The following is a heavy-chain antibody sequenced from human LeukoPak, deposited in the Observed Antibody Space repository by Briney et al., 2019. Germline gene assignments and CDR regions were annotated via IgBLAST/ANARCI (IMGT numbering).Heavy chain of an antibody. CDR3: AKARGLGIVGAHFDY. J-gene: IGHJ4*02. D-gene: IGHD1-26*01. CDR2: ISGSGGST. Sequence: GGSLRLSCAASGFTFSSYAMSWVRQASGKGLEWVSAISGSGGSTYYADSVKGRFTISRDNSKNTLYLQMNSLRAEDTAVYYCAKARGLGIVGAHFDYWGQGTLVTVSS. V-gene: IGHV3-23*01. CDR1: GFTFSSYA.